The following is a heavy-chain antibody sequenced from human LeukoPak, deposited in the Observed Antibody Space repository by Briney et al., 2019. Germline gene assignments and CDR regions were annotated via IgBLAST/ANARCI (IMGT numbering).Heavy chain of an antibody. CDR3: ARTGITIFGVDYYMDV. J-gene: IGHJ6*03. Sequence: SETLSLTCTVSGDSINSHNYYWGWIRQPPGKGLEWLGSIYYSGSTYYNPSLKSRVTISVDTSKNQFSLKLSSVAAADTAVYYCARTGITIFGVDYYMDVGAKGPRSPSP. D-gene: IGHD3-3*01. V-gene: IGHV4-39*07. CDR2: IYYSGST. CDR1: GDSINSHNYY.